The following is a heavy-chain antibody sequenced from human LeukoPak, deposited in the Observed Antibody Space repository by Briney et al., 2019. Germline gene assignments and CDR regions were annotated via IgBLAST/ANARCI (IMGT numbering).Heavy chain of an antibody. CDR3: ARGPYDFWSGYYGDFDY. V-gene: IGHV4-4*07. Sequence: PSETLSLTCTVSGGSISSYYWSWIRQPAGKGLEWIGRIYTSGSTNYNPSLKSRVTISVDTSKNQFSLKLSSVTAADTAVYYCARGPYDFWSGYYGDFDYWGQGTLVTVSS. CDR1: GGSISSYY. CDR2: IYTSGST. D-gene: IGHD3-3*01. J-gene: IGHJ4*02.